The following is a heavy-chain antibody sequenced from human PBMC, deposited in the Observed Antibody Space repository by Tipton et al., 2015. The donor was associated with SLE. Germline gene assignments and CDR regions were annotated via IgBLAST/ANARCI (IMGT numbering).Heavy chain of an antibody. J-gene: IGHJ3*01. D-gene: IGHD2-2*01. V-gene: IGHV4-4*07. CDR2: IYTTGDP. Sequence: TLSLTCTVSGGSISGYYWSWIRQPAGKGLEWIGRIYTTGDPNYNHSLKSRVTISVDTSKNQFSLKLTSVTAADTAVYYCARTLLPAARGAFDLWGPGTMVTVSS. CDR3: ARTLLPAARGAFDL. CDR1: GGSISGYY.